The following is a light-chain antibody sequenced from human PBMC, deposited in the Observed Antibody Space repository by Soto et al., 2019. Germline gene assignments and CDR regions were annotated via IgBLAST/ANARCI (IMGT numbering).Light chain of an antibody. CDR3: QAWDSTAVV. Sequence: SYELTQPPSVSVSPGQTASITCSGDNLGDKYACWYQQKPGQSPVLVVYQDSKRPSGIPERFSGSNSGNTATLTISGTQATDEADYYCQAWDSTAVVFGGGTKRTVL. CDR1: NLGDKY. CDR2: QDS. J-gene: IGLJ2*01. V-gene: IGLV3-1*01.